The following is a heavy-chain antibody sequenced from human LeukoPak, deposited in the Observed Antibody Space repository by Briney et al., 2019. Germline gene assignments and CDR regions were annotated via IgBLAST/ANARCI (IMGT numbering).Heavy chain of an antibody. CDR3: ARETDYYDSSGYSWFDP. D-gene: IGHD3-22*01. Sequence: ASVKVSCKASGGTFSSYAISWVRQAPGQGLEWMGGIIPIFGTANYAQKFQGRVTITTDESTSTAYMGLSSLRSEDTAVYYCARETDYYDSSGYSWFDPWGQGTLVTVSS. J-gene: IGHJ5*02. V-gene: IGHV1-69*05. CDR2: IIPIFGTA. CDR1: GGTFSSYA.